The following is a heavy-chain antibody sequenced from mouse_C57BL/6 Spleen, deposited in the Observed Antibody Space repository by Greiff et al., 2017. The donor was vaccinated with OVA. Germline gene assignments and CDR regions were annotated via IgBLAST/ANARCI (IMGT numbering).Heavy chain of an antibody. CDR3: ARHRDLRDAMDY. V-gene: IGHV2-6-1*01. J-gene: IGHJ4*01. CDR1: GFSLTSYG. CDR2: IWSDGST. Sequence: QVQLKESGPGLVAPSQSLSITCTVSGFSLTSYGVHWVRQPPGKGLEWLVVIWSDGSTTYNSALKSRLSISKDNSKSQVFLKMNSLQTDDTAMDYCARHRDLRDAMDYWGQGTSVTVSS.